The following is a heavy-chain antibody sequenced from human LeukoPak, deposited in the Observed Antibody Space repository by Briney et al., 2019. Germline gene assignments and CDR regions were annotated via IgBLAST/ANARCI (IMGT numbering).Heavy chain of an antibody. D-gene: IGHD6-13*01. CDR1: GYSFTSYW. J-gene: IGHJ1*01. Sequence: HGESLKISCKGSGYSFTSYWIGWVRQMPGEGLEWMGIIYPGDSDTRYSPSFEGQVTISADKSLTTAYLQWSSLKASDTAMYYCARGFGSTWLEYWGQGTLVTVSS. V-gene: IGHV5-51*01. CDR2: IYPGDSDT. CDR3: ARGFGSTWLEY.